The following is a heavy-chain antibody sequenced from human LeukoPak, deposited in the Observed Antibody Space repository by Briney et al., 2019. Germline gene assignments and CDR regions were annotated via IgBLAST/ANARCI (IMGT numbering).Heavy chain of an antibody. Sequence: SETLSLTCTVSGASVSSGSHYWSWIRQAPGKGLEWIGYIYYSGSTNYNPSLRSRVTISVDTSKNQFSLKLSSVTAADTAVYYCARNIMVVTDSYYYYGMDVWGKGTTATVSS. V-gene: IGHV4-61*01. CDR3: ARNIMVVTDSYYYYGMDV. J-gene: IGHJ6*04. CDR1: GASVSSGSHY. CDR2: IYYSGST. D-gene: IGHD2-21*02.